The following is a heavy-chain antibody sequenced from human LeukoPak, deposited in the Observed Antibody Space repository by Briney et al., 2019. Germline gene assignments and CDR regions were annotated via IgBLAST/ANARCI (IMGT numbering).Heavy chain of an antibody. V-gene: IGHV3-21*01. CDR2: ISSSSSYI. Sequence: GGSLRLSCAASGFTFSSYSMNWVRQAPGKGLEWVSSISSSSSYIYYADSVKGRFTISRDNAKNSLYLQMNSLRAEDTAVYYCARDSSQGYSGSYAFDYWGQGTLVTVSS. J-gene: IGHJ4*02. D-gene: IGHD1-26*01. CDR1: GFTFSSYS. CDR3: ARDSSQGYSGSYAFDY.